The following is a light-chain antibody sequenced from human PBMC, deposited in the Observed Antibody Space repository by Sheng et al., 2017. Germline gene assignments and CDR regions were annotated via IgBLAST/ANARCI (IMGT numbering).Light chain of an antibody. Sequence: QSALTQPRSVSGSPGQSVTIFCSGTSTGVGDYTYVSWFHQHPGKAPKLLIYDVNKRPSGVPDRFSGSKSGNTASLTISGLQAEDEADYYCFSYADTYVFGSGTYVTVL. CDR1: STGVGDYTY. J-gene: IGLJ1*01. CDR2: DVN. V-gene: IGLV2-11*01. CDR3: FSYADTYV.